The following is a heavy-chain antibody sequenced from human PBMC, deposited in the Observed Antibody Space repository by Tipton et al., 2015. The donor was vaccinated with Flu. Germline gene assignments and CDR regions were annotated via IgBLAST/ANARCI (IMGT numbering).Heavy chain of an antibody. D-gene: IGHD3-22*01. V-gene: IGHV4-39*01. CDR2: IYYSGST. J-gene: IGHJ4*02. CDR1: GGSISSSSYY. CDR3: ARGRGYYYDFDY. Sequence: TLSLTCTVSGGSISSSSYYWGWIRQPPGKGLEWIGSIYYSGSTYYNPSIKSRVTISVDTSKNQFSLKLSSVTASDTAVYYCARGRGYYYDFDYWGQGTLVTVSS.